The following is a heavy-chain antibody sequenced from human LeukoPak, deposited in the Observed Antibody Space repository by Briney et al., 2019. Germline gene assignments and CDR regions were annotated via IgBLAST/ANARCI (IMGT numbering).Heavy chain of an antibody. V-gene: IGHV3-30-3*01. CDR3: ARQIEWELTDY. CDR2: LSYDGSNK. D-gene: IGHD1-26*01. CDR1: GFTFSSYA. J-gene: IGHJ4*02. Sequence: PGGSLRLSCAASGFTFSSYAMHWVRQAPGKGLEWVAVLSYDGSNKYYADSVKGRFTISRDNSKNTLYLQMNSLRAEDTAVYYCARQIEWELTDYWGQGTLVTVSS.